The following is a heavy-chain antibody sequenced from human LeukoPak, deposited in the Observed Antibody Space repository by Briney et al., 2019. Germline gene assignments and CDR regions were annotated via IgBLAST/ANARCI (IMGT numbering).Heavy chain of an antibody. CDR1: GFTFNDYW. J-gene: IGHJ4*02. V-gene: IGHV3-30*02. D-gene: IGHD6-19*01. CDR2: IRYDGSNK. Sequence: QPGGSLRLSCAASGFTFNDYWMHWVRQAPGKGLVWVAFIRYDGSNKYYADSVKGRLTIFRDNSKNTLYLQMNSLRAEGTAVYYCARDPSSGWKYFDYWGQGTLVTVSS. CDR3: ARDPSSGWKYFDY.